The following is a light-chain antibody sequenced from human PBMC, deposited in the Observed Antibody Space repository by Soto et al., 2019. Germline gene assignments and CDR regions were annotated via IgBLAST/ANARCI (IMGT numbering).Light chain of an antibody. CDR2: DIF. Sequence: EIVMAQSPASLSVSRGGIATLSFGASQRVGSYLAWYQQKPGQSPRLVIYDIFTRATGVPTRISGSGSGTEFTLTISSLQSEDFAVYYCQQYNSWPLTFGGGTKVDIK. V-gene: IGKV3D-15*01. CDR3: QQYNSWPLT. J-gene: IGKJ4*01. CDR1: QRVGSY.